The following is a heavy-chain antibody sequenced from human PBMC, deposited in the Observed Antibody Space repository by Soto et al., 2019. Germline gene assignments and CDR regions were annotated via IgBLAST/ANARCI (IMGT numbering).Heavy chain of an antibody. D-gene: IGHD5-18*01. Sequence: SETLSLTCTVSGGSISSSSYYWGWIRQPPGKGLEWIGSIYYSGSTYYNPSLKSRVTISVDTSKNQFSLKLSSVTAADTAVYYCARDKYSGYSYGRTNWFDPWGQGTLVTVSS. J-gene: IGHJ5*02. V-gene: IGHV4-39*02. CDR3: ARDKYSGYSYGRTNWFDP. CDR2: IYYSGST. CDR1: GGSISSSSYY.